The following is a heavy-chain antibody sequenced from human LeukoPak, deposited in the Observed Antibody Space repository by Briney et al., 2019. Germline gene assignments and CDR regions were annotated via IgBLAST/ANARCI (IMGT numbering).Heavy chain of an antibody. Sequence: PSQTLSLTCAISGDSVSSNSAAWNWIRPSPSRGLEWLGRTYYRSKWYDDYAVSVRSRISINPDTSKNQFSLQLNSVTPEDTAVYYCARDWGSWGYFDLWGRGTLVTVSS. CDR2: TYYRSKWYD. CDR3: ARDWGSWGYFDL. V-gene: IGHV6-1*01. D-gene: IGHD2-15*01. CDR1: GDSVSSNSAA. J-gene: IGHJ2*01.